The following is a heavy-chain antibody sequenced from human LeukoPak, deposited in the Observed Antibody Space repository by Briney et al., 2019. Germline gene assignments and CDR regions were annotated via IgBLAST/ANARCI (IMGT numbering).Heavy chain of an antibody. CDR2: IYTGGDT. J-gene: IGHJ4*02. CDR3: AGGQMFTSGGFDD. D-gene: IGHD6-19*01. V-gene: IGHV3-53*01. CDR1: GFTFSDHY. Sequence: PGGSLRLSCAASGFTFSDHYMDWVRQAPGKGLEWVSFIYTGGDTYYSDSVRGRFTISRDNSKNAVNLQMNSLRAEETALYYCAGGQMFTSGGFDDWGQGTLVTVSS.